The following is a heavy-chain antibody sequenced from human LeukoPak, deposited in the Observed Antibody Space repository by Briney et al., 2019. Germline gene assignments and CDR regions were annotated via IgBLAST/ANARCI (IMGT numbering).Heavy chain of an antibody. Sequence: PGRSLRLSCVASGFTFSHYGMHWVRQSPGKGLEWVAVIWNDGSDKYYGDSVEGRFTISRDNSRNTVYLNMDSLRAEDTARYYCAKDAQRGFDYSNSLEYWGQGTLVTVS. J-gene: IGHJ4*02. V-gene: IGHV3-33*06. CDR3: AKDAQRGFDYSNSLEY. CDR1: GFTFSHYG. D-gene: IGHD4-11*01. CDR2: IWNDGSDK.